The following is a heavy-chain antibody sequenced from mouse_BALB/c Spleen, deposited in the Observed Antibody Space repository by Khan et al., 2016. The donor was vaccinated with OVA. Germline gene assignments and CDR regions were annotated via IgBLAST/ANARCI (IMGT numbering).Heavy chain of an antibody. CDR1: GFSLTDYG. V-gene: IGHV2-9*02. D-gene: IGHD2-3*01. Sequence: VKLEQSGPGLVAPSQSLSITCTVSGFSLTDYGVHWVRQPPGKGLEWLGVIWAGGGATYNSTLKSRLSISRDKSKSQVFLKMKSLQTGDTATYYCARGDGYYEDAMDYWGQGTSVTVSS. CDR3: ARGDGYYEDAMDY. J-gene: IGHJ4*01. CDR2: IWAGGGA.